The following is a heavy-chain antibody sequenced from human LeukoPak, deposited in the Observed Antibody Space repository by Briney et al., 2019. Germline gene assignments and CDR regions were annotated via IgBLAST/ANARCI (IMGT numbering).Heavy chain of an antibody. CDR3: ARRNYFDS. Sequence: GESLKISCAASGFTFSSHWMSWVRQAPGKGLEWVASIEQDGSGKYYVDSVEGRFTISRDNVKNSVHLQMNSLRAEDTAVYYCARRNYFDSWGQGTLVTVSS. CDR2: IEQDGSGK. CDR1: GFTFSSHW. J-gene: IGHJ5*01. V-gene: IGHV3-7*05.